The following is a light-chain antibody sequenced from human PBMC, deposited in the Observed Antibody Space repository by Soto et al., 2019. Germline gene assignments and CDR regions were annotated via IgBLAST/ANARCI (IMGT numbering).Light chain of an antibody. CDR2: GAS. CDR3: QQYKNWPPRT. J-gene: IGKJ1*01. V-gene: IGKV3-15*01. Sequence: EIVMTQSPATLSVSPGERATLSCRASQSVSSNLAWYQQKPGQAPRLPIYGASTRATGIPARFSGSGSGTDFTLTIRSLQSEDFAVYYCQQYKNWPPRTFGQGTKVDIK. CDR1: QSVSSN.